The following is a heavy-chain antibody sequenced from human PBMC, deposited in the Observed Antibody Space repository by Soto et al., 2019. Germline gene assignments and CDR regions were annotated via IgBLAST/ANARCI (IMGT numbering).Heavy chain of an antibody. CDR1: GFTFSSYA. J-gene: IGHJ6*02. CDR2: IGVSGGST. V-gene: IGHV3-23*01. Sequence: GGSLRLSCAASGFTFSSYARNWVRQAPGKGLEWVSGIGVSGGSTYYADSVKGRFTISRDNSKNTLYLQVNSLRAEDTAVYYCAKSRVSTTVPCGVDVRGQGTTVTVYS. D-gene: IGHD3-10*01. CDR3: AKSRVSTTVPCGVDV.